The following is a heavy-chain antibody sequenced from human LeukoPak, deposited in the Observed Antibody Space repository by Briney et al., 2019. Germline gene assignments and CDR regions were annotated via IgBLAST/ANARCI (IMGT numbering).Heavy chain of an antibody. Sequence: SETLSLTCTVSGGSISSSSYYWGCIRQPPGKGLEWIGSIYYSGSTYYNPSLKSRVTISIDTSKNQFSLKLSSVTAADTAVYYCASITMVRGVPYWGQGTLVTVSS. D-gene: IGHD3-10*01. CDR2: IYYSGST. V-gene: IGHV4-39*07. J-gene: IGHJ4*02. CDR1: GGSISSSSYY. CDR3: ASITMVRGVPY.